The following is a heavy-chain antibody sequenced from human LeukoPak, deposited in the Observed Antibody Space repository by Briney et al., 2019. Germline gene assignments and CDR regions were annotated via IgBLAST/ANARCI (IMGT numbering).Heavy chain of an antibody. D-gene: IGHD3-22*01. CDR3: ARGGGIYYDSSGYPSWDY. J-gene: IGHJ4*02. CDR1: GGSISSGDYY. V-gene: IGHV4-30-4*01. Sequence: SETLSLTCTVSGGSISSGDYYWSWIRQPPGEGLEWIGYIYYSGSTYYNPSLKSRVTISVDTSKNQFSLKLSSVTAADTAVYYCARGGGIYYDSSGYPSWDYWGQGTLVTVSS. CDR2: IYYSGST.